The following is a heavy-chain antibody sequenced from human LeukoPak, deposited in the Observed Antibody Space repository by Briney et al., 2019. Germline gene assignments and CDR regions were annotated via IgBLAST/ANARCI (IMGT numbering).Heavy chain of an antibody. Sequence: PGRSLRLSCAASGFTFDDYAIHWVRQAPGKGLEWVSGISWNSGSIGYADSVKGRFTIPRDNAKNSLYLQMNSLRAEDTAVYYCARDAFTYYDILTGYHHYDYWGQGTLVTVSS. D-gene: IGHD3-9*01. J-gene: IGHJ4*02. CDR1: GFTFDDYA. CDR3: ARDAFTYYDILTGYHHYDY. CDR2: ISWNSGSI. V-gene: IGHV3-9*01.